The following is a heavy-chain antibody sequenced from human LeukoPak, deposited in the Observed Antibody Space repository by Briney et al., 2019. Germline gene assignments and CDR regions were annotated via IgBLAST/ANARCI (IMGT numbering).Heavy chain of an antibody. CDR3: ARDRGYYGSDR. CDR2: ISSSGSSI. V-gene: IGHV3-48*03. CDR1: GFTFSNFE. Sequence: GGSLRLSCAASGFTFSNFEMNWVRQAPGKGLEWLSYISSSGSSIYYADSVKGRFTISRDNAKDSLYLQMNSLRAEDTGLYYCARDRGYYGSDRWGQGTLVTVSS. D-gene: IGHD3-10*01. J-gene: IGHJ5*02.